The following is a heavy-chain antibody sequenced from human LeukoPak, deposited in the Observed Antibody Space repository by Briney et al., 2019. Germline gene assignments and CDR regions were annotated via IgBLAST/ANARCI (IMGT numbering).Heavy chain of an antibody. CDR3: ARKSSGPNSWFDP. J-gene: IGHJ5*02. CDR1: GGSISSYY. D-gene: IGHD3-22*01. CDR2: IYYSGST. Sequence: SETLSLTCTVSGGSISSYYWSWIRQPPGKGLEWIGYIYYSGSTNYNPSLKSRVTISVDTSKNQFSLKLSSVTAADTAVYYCARKSSGPNSWFDPWGQGTLVTVSS. V-gene: IGHV4-59*01.